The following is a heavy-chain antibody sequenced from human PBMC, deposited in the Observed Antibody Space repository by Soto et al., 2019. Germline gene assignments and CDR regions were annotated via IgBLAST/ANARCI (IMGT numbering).Heavy chain of an antibody. CDR1: GASITNYY. CDR2: IYYSGST. J-gene: IGHJ6*02. V-gene: IGHV4-59*01. CDR3: ARSMDTGYYYYGMDV. Sequence: SETLSLTCTVSGASITNYYWSWIRQPPGKGLGWIAYIYYSGSTNYNPSLKSRVTISIDTSRTQFSLKLSSVTAADTAMYYCARSMDTGYYYYGMDVWGQGTTVTVSS.